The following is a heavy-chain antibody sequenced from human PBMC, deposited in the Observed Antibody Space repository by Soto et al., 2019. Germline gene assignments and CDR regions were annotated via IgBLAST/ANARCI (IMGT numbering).Heavy chain of an antibody. D-gene: IGHD2-15*01. CDR2: IVPIFGTA. J-gene: IGHJ4*02. CDR1: GGTFSSYA. V-gene: IGHV1-69*13. CDR3: AREGCSGGSCYYYFDY. Sequence: SVKVSCKASGGTFSSYAISWVRQAPGQGLEWMGGIVPIFGTANYAQKFQGRVTITADESTSTAYMELSSLRSEDTAVYYCAREGCSGGSCYYYFDYWGQGTLVTVSS.